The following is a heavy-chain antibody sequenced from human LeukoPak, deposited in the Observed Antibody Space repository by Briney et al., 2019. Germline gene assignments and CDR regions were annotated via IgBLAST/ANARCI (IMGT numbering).Heavy chain of an antibody. Sequence: TGGSLRLSCAASGFTFSNEWMSWVRQAPGKGLEWVGRIKSRTAGGTIDYAAPVKGRFTISRDDSKSTLYLQTNSLKTEDTAVYYCTTGGVPQLGWGQGTLVTVSS. CDR1: GFTFSNEW. J-gene: IGHJ4*02. V-gene: IGHV3-15*01. D-gene: IGHD3-10*01. CDR3: TTGGVPQLG. CDR2: IKSRTAGGTI.